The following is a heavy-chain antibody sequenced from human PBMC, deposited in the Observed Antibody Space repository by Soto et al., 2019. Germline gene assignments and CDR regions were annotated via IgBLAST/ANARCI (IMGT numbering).Heavy chain of an antibody. CDR2: IRHNGDT. CDR3: AGGPAYGDYDA. J-gene: IGHJ5*02. V-gene: IGHV4-34*01. CDR1: GGSFPDYK. Sequence: SETLSLTCVVSGGSFPDYKWTWIRQSPEKGLEWIGEIRHNGDTDSKPSLRSRLTMSLDTSKNQFSLHLSSVTSADTAVYFCAGGPAYGDYDAWGQGTLVTVS. D-gene: IGHD4-17*01.